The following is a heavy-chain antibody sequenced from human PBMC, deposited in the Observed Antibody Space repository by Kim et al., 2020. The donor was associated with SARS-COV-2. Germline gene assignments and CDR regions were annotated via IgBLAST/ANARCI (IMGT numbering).Heavy chain of an antibody. J-gene: IGHJ1*01. D-gene: IGHD6-13*01. CDR3: ARALISRAAGTQYFQY. CDR2: LNPGGGST. Sequence: ASVKVSCKASGYTFTNYYIHWVRQAPGQGLEWMGKLNPGGGSTNYAEKFQDRVTITRETSTSIVNLELSSLRSEDMAVYYCARALISRAAGTQYFQYWGQ. V-gene: IGHV1-46*01. CDR1: GYTFTNYY.